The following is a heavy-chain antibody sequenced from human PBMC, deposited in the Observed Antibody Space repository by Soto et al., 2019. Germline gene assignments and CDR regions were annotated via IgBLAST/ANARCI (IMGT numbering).Heavy chain of an antibody. V-gene: IGHV3-30*18. CDR1: GFTFNTFG. Sequence: QEQLVEFGGGVVLPGRSLRLSCAASGFTFNTFGMHWVRQAPGKGLEWVAVISYDGSDKYYSDSVRGRFTISRDNSMNTLYLQMNSLRTEDTAVYYCAKSPNFYCSSYHCYKYYCDYWGQGTLVTVSS. CDR2: ISYDGSDK. D-gene: IGHD2-2*01. CDR3: AKSPNFYCSSYHCYKYYCDY. J-gene: IGHJ4*02.